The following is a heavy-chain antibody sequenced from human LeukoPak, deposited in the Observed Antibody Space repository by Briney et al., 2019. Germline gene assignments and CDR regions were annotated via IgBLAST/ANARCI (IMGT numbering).Heavy chain of an antibody. D-gene: IGHD5-12*01. V-gene: IGHV3-30*04. CDR2: ISYDGSNK. J-gene: IGHJ6*04. CDR1: GFTFSSYA. Sequence: GRSLRLSCAASGFTFSSYAMHWVRQASGKGLEWVAVISYDGSNKYYADSVKGRFTISRDNSKNTLYLQMNSLRAEDTAVYYCARDQGGYDPVYYYGMDVWGKGTTVTVSS. CDR3: ARDQGGYDPVYYYGMDV.